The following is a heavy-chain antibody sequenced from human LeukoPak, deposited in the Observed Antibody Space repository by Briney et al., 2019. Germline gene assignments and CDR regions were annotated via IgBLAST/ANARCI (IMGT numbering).Heavy chain of an antibody. CDR1: GFTFSSYA. CDR2: ISGSGGST. J-gene: IGHJ4*02. D-gene: IGHD3-10*01. CDR3: AKARIWFRESPDY. Sequence: SGGSLRLSCAASGFTFSSYAMSWVRQAPGKGLEWVSAISGSGGSTYYADSVKGRFTISRDNSKNTLYLQMNSLRAEDTVVYYCAKARIWFRESPDYWGQGTLVTVSS. V-gene: IGHV3-23*01.